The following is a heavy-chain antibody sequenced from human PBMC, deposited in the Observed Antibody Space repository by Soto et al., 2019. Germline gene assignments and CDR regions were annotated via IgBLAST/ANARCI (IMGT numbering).Heavy chain of an antibody. CDR3: AKAPAPRYSGSYFLPFGY. CDR2: ISGSGGST. J-gene: IGHJ4*02. D-gene: IGHD1-26*01. Sequence: EVQLLESGGGLVQPGGSLRLSCAASGFTFSSYAMSWVRQAPGKGLEWVSAISGSGGSTYYADSVKGRFTISRDNSKNTLYLQMNSLRAEDTAVYYCAKAPAPRYSGSYFLPFGYWGQGTLVTVSS. CDR1: GFTFSSYA. V-gene: IGHV3-23*01.